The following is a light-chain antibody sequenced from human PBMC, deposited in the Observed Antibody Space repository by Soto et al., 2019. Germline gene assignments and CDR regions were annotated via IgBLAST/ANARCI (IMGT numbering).Light chain of an antibody. CDR3: QQSYSTLIFT. J-gene: IGKJ3*01. CDR1: QXISSY. Sequence: DIQMTQSPSSLSASVGDRVTITCRASQXISSYXNWYQQKPGKAPKLLIYAASTLQSGVPSRFSGSGSGTDFTLTISSLQPEDFATYYCQQSYSTLIFTFGPGTKVDIK. CDR2: AAS. V-gene: IGKV1-39*01.